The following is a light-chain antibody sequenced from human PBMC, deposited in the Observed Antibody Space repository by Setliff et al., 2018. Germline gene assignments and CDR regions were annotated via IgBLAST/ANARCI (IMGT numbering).Light chain of an antibody. V-gene: IGLV2-11*01. CDR1: SSGVSAYNY. J-gene: IGLJ3*02. CDR3: CSYAGSYTLV. CDR2: DVT. Sequence: QSVLTQPRSVSGSPGQSVTISCTGTSSGVSAYNYVSWYQQHPGEAPKLMIYDVTKRPSGVPDRFSGSKSGNTASLAISGLQAEDEADYHCCSYAGSYTLVFGGGTKVTVL.